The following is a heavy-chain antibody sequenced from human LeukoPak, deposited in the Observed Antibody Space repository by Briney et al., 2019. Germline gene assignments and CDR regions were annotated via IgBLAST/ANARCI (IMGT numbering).Heavy chain of an antibody. D-gene: IGHD6-19*01. CDR3: AKDARRTSGWYFFDY. J-gene: IGHJ4*02. CDR2: ISDGDGST. Sequence: GGSLRLSCAASGFAFSSQAMGWVRQAPGRGLEWVSAISDGDGSTYYADSVKGRFTISTDNSKNTLFLQMNSLRAEDTAVYYCAKDARRTSGWYFFDYWGQGTLVTVSS. CDR1: GFAFSSQA. V-gene: IGHV3-23*01.